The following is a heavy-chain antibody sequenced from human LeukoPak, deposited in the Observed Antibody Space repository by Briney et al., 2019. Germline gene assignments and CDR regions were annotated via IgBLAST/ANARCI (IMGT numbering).Heavy chain of an antibody. CDR3: ARDAGTRIAVAGTMGS. V-gene: IGHV1-18*01. D-gene: IGHD6-19*01. J-gene: IGHJ4*02. CDR1: GYTFTSYG. Sequence: ASVKVSCKASGYTFTSYGISWVRQAPGQGLEWMGWISAYNGNTNYAQKLQGGVTMTTDTSTSTAYMELRSLRSDDTAVYYCARDAGTRIAVAGTMGSWGQGTLVTVSS. CDR2: ISAYNGNT.